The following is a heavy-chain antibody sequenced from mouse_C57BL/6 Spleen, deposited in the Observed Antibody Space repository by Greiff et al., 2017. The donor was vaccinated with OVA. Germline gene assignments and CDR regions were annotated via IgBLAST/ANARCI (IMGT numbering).Heavy chain of an antibody. J-gene: IGHJ3*01. D-gene: IGHD2-2*01. CDR2: ISSGSSTI. V-gene: IGHV5-17*01. CDR3: ARWLGAY. CDR1: GFTFSDSG. Sequence: EVHLVESGGGLVKPGGSLKLSCAASGFTFSDSGMHWVRQAPEKGLEWVAYISSGSSTIYYADTVKGRFTISRDNAKNTLFLQMTSLGSEDTAMYYCARWLGAYWGQGTLVTVSA.